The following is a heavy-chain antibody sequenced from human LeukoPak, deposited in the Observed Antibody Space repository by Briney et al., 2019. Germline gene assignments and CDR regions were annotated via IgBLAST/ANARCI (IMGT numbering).Heavy chain of an antibody. CDR2: LKSKTDGGTT. CDR3: AGGGGYWGLYS. V-gene: IGHV3-15*07. D-gene: IGHD1-26*01. CDR1: GLTFNRAW. J-gene: IGHJ4*02. Sequence: GGSLRLSCAASGLTFNRAWMNWVRQAPGKGLEWVGRLKSKTDGGTTDYAAPVKGRFTISRDDSRSTLYLRMDSLKTEDTAVYYCAGGGGYWGLYSWGQGTLVTVSS.